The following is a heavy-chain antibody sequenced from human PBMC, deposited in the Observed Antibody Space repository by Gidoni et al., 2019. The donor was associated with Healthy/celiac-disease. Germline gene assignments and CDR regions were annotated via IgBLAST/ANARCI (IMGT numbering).Heavy chain of an antibody. V-gene: IGHV3-23*01. CDR1: GFPLSRYA. Sequence: EVQLLESGGGLVQPGGSLRLSCAASGFPLSRYAMSWVRPAPGKGLEWVSAISGSGGSTYYADSVKGRCTISRDNAKNTRYLQMNSLRAEDTAVYDCAKDRHTPGYYDILTGYFLNPSYFDYWGQGTLVTVSS. J-gene: IGHJ4*02. CDR3: AKDRHTPGYYDILTGYFLNPSYFDY. CDR2: ISGSGGST. D-gene: IGHD3-9*01.